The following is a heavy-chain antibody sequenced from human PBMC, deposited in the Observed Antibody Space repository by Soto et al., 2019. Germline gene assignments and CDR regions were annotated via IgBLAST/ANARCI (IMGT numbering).Heavy chain of an antibody. CDR1: GGSISTSVYY. D-gene: IGHD3-10*01. J-gene: IGHJ5*02. CDR3: ARGSGSGKSRGPGWFDP. Sequence: SETLSLTCTVSGGSISTSVYYWGWIRQPPGRGLEWMANINHSGSTNYNPSLKSRVTISVDTSKNQFSLKLSSVTAADTAVYYCARGSGSGKSRGPGWFDPWGQGTLVTVSS. CDR2: INHSGST. V-gene: IGHV4-39*07.